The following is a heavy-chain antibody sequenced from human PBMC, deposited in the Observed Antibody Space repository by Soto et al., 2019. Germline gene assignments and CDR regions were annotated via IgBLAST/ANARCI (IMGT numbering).Heavy chain of an antibody. CDR3: ARQITSPIGVWSGSLHFDH. CDR2: IKPNSGER. D-gene: IGHD3-3*01. V-gene: IGHV1-2*07. CDR1: GYTFSDWY. Sequence: QVQLVQSGAELRNPGASVKVSCKASGYTFSDWYIRWVRQAPGQGLEWMGWIKPNSGERMFAHKFRGGASLASDXXVSTAYMELSNPRSDDTAVYFCARQITSPIGVWSGSLHFDHWGQGTLVTVAS. J-gene: IGHJ4*02.